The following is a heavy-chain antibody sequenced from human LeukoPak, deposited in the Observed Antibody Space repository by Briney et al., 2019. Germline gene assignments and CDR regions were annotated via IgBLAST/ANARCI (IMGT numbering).Heavy chain of an antibody. J-gene: IGHJ6*02. CDR1: GFPFSNHW. V-gene: IGHV3-7*03. Sequence: PGGSLGLSCVASGFPFSNHWMTWVRQAPGKGPEWVANMDKDGSEKYYVDSVKGRFTISRDTAKNSLYLQMNNLRAEDTALYYCARNNDMDVWGQGTTVIVSS. D-gene: IGHD1/OR15-1a*01. CDR2: MDKDGSEK. CDR3: ARNNDMDV.